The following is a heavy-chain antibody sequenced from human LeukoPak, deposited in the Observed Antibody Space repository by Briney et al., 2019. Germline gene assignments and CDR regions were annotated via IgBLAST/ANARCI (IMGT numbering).Heavy chain of an antibody. CDR2: VIGSSGAT. V-gene: IGHV3-23*01. CDR3: AKGAYDFLGIAYFDY. J-gene: IGHJ4*02. D-gene: IGHD3-3*01. CDR1: GFSFTKYA. Sequence: GGSLRLSCAASGFSFTKYAMNWVRQAPGKGLEWVAVVIGSSGATDYADSVKGRFTISRDNSKNTLFLQMSSLRAEDTAIYYCAKGAYDFLGIAYFDYWGQGALVTVSS.